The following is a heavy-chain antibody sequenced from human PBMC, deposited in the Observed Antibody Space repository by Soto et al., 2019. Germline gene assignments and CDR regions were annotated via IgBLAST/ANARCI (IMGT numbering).Heavy chain of an antibody. V-gene: IGHV1-18*01. CDR1: GYTFTSYG. J-gene: IGHJ6*02. D-gene: IGHD3-9*01. CDR3: ARDSDILIGSVCVGMEV. CDR2: ISAYNGNT. Sequence: QVQLVQSGAEVKKPGASVKVSCKASGYTFTSYGISWVRQAPGQGLEWMGWISAYNGNTNYAQKLQGRVTMTTETSTSTAYMELRSLSSDGTAVYYCARDSDILIGSVCVGMEVWGPGTTGTGSS.